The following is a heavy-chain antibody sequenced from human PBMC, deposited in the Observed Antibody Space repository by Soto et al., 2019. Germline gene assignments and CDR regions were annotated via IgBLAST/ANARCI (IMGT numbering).Heavy chain of an antibody. CDR3: ARVHITYYYDSRQGAFDI. Sequence: SVKVSCKASGGTFSSYAISWVRQAPGQGLEWMGGIIPIFGTANYAQEFQGRVTITADESTSTAYMELSSLRSEDTAVYYCARVHITYYYDSRQGAFDIWGQGTMVTVSS. D-gene: IGHD3-22*01. V-gene: IGHV1-69*13. CDR2: IIPIFGTA. J-gene: IGHJ3*02. CDR1: GGTFSSYA.